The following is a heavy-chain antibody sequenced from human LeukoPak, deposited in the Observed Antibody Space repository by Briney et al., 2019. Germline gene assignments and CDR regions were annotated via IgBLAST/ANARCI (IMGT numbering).Heavy chain of an antibody. V-gene: IGHV4-30-4*01. J-gene: IGHJ5*02. D-gene: IGHD3-3*01. CDR2: IYYSGST. Sequence: PSETLSLTCTVSGGSISSGDYYWSWIRQPPGKGLEWIGYIYYSGSTYYNPSLKSRVTISVDTSKNQFSLKLSSVTAADTAVYYCARDQITIFGGFNWFDPWGQGTLVTVSS. CDR1: GGSISSGDYY. CDR3: ARDQITIFGGFNWFDP.